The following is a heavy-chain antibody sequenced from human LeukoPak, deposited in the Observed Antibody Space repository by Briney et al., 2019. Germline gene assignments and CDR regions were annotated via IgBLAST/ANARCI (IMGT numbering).Heavy chain of an antibody. V-gene: IGHV3-74*01. CDR3: ARAAAHRVFDY. CDR2: INSDGSST. CDR1: GFTFSSYW. Sequence: GGSLRLSCAASGFTFSSYWMHWVRQAPGKGLVWVSRINSDGSSTSYADSVKGRFTISSDNAKNTLYLQMNSLRAEDTAVYYCARAAAHRVFDYWGQGTLVTVSS. D-gene: IGHD6-13*01. J-gene: IGHJ4*02.